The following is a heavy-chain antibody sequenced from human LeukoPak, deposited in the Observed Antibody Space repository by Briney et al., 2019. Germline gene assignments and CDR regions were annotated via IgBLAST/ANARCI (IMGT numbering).Heavy chain of an antibody. Sequence: SQTLSLTCTVAGGSISSGSYYWSWIRQPAGKGLEWIGLIYTSGSTNYNPSLKSPVTISVETSKNQVSLTLSSVTAADTAVYYCTRGGELMNFWGQRTLVTVSP. J-gene: IGHJ4*02. D-gene: IGHD1-26*01. CDR2: IYTSGST. CDR3: TRGGELMNF. CDR1: GGSISSGSYY. V-gene: IGHV4-61*02.